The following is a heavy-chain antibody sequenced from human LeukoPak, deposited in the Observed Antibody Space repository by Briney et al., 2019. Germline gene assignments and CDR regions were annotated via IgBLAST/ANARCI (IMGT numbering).Heavy chain of an antibody. D-gene: IGHD6-19*01. Sequence: GGSLRLSCAASGFTVSSDYMSWVRQAPGKGLEWVAVIYSGGSTYYADTVRDRLTISRDKSKNTLYLQMNSLRAEDTAVYFCARGAAGYSSGWYSGAFDIWGQGTMVTVSS. CDR1: GFTVSSDY. CDR2: IYSGGST. CDR3: ARGAAGYSSGWYSGAFDI. V-gene: IGHV3-66*01. J-gene: IGHJ3*02.